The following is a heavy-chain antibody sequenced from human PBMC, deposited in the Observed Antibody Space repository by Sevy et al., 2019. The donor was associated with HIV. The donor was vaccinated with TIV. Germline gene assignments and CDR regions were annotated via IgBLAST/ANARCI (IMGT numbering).Heavy chain of an antibody. V-gene: IGHV3-7*01. J-gene: IGHJ5*02. CDR2: IKQDGSEK. D-gene: IGHD2-2*01. CDR1: GFTFSSYS. Sequence: GGSLRLSCAASGFTFSSYSMSWVRQAPGKGLEWVASIKQDGSEKYYVDSVKGRFTISRDNAKNSLYLQMNSLRAEDTAVYYCARLLGYCSSTSCWDWFDPWGQGTLVTVSS. CDR3: ARLLGYCSSTSCWDWFDP.